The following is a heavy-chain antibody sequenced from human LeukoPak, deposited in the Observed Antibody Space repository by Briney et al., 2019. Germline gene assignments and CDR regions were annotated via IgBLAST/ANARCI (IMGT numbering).Heavy chain of an antibody. CDR2: ISAYNGNT. J-gene: IGHJ3*02. CDR1: GYTFTSYG. V-gene: IGHV1-18*01. Sequence: ASVKVSCKASGYTFTSYGISWVRQAPGQGLEWMGWISAYNGNTNYAQKLQGRVTMTTDTSTSTAYMELSSLRSEDTAVYYCARGGIVVGARDAFDIWGQGTMVTVSS. D-gene: IGHD1-26*01. CDR3: ARGGIVVGARDAFDI.